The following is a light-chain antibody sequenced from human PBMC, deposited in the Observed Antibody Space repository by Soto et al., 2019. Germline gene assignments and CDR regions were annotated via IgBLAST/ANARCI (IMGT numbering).Light chain of an antibody. CDR2: GAS. CDR3: QHYNNWLGT. V-gene: IGKV3-15*01. CDR1: QSVGTF. J-gene: IGKJ4*01. Sequence: EIVLTQSPATLSLSPGERATLSCRASQSVGTFFAWYQQKPGQAPRLLIYGASTRATGIPDRFSGSGSGTEFTLTISSLQSEDFAVYYCQHYNNWLGTFGGGTKVDIK.